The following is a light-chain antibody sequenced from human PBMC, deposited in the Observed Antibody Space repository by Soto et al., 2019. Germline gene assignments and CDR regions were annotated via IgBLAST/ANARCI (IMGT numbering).Light chain of an antibody. J-gene: IGKJ4*01. CDR3: QQYNIFTFT. Sequence: DIQMTQSPSSLSASVGDRVTITCRASQGIRNELVWYQQKSGKAPKRQIYAASSLQSGVPSRFSCSGSGTVFILTVSSLQPEDFAPYYCQQYNIFTFTLGGGTKLDI. CDR2: AAS. CDR1: QGIRNE. V-gene: IGKV1-17*01.